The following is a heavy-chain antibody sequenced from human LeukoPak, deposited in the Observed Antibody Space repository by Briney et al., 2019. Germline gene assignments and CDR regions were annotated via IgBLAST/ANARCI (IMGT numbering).Heavy chain of an antibody. CDR3: ARLLIYCSSTSCHFDY. Sequence: PSGTLSLTCDVSGDSISSGNWWIWVRQPPGKGLEWIGEIYHSGGTNYNPSLKSRVTISVDTSNNQFSLKLSSVTAADTAMYYCARLLIYCSSTSCHFDYWGQGTLVTVSS. J-gene: IGHJ4*02. CDR2: IYHSGGT. D-gene: IGHD2-2*01. CDR1: GDSISSGNW. V-gene: IGHV4-4*02.